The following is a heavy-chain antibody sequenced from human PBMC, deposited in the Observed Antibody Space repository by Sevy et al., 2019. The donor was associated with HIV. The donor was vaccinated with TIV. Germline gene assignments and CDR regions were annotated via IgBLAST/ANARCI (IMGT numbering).Heavy chain of an antibody. CDR1: GGTFSSYA. CDR2: IIPIFGTA. D-gene: IGHD5-18*01. Sequence: ASVKVSCKASGGTFSSYAISWVRQAPGQGLEWMGGIIPIFGTANYAQKFQGRVTITADKSTSTAYMELSSLRSEDTAVYYCARARRGYNYAFHIWGQGTMVTVSS. CDR3: ARARRGYNYAFHI. V-gene: IGHV1-69*06. J-gene: IGHJ3*02.